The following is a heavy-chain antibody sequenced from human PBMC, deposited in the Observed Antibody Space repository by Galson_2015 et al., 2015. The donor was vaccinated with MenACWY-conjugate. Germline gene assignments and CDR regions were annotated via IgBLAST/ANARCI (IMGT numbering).Heavy chain of an antibody. CDR3: ARAIAVASQAFDI. CDR1: GFTFSRYW. D-gene: IGHD6-19*01. Sequence: SLRLSCATSGFTFSRYWMSWVRQAPGKGLEWVANIKQDASEKYYLGSVKGRFTISRDNAKNSLSLQMNSLRAEDTALYYCARAIAVASQAFDIWGQGTMVTVSS. J-gene: IGHJ3*02. V-gene: IGHV3-7*03. CDR2: IKQDASEK.